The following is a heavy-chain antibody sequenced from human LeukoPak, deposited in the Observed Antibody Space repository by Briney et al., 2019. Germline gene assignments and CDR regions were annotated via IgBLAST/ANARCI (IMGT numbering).Heavy chain of an antibody. Sequence: GGSLRLSCAASGFTFSSYWMHWVRQAPGKGLVWVSYFNGDDSGTNYADSVQGRFTISRDNAKRTLYLQMNSLRAEDTAVYYCARLRRDYYFDYWRQGTLVTVSS. CDR2: FNGDDSGT. J-gene: IGHJ4*02. D-gene: IGHD3-3*01. CDR1: GFTFSSYW. CDR3: ARLRRDYYFDY. V-gene: IGHV3-74*01.